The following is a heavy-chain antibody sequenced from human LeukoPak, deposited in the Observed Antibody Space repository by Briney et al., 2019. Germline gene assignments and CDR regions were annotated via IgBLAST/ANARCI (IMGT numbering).Heavy chain of an antibody. CDR2: IYTTGST. V-gene: IGHV4-4*09. J-gene: IGHJ4*02. D-gene: IGHD2-2*01. CDR1: GGSISTFY. Sequence: PSETLSLTCSVSGGSISTFYWTWIRQPPGKGLEWIGYIYTTGSTNYNPSLKSRVTMSVDTSKNQFSLKVSSVTSADTAVYYCARMCSRSSCPFDYWGQGTLVTVSS. CDR3: ARMCSRSSCPFDY.